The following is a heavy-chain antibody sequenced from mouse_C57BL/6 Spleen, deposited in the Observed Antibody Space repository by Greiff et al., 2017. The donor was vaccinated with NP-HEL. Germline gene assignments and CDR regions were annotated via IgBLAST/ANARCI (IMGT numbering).Heavy chain of an antibody. CDR3: ARSTMIIDYAMDY. CDR1: GYSITSGYY. Sequence: VQLKESGPGLVKPSQSLSLTCSVTGYSITSGYYWNWIRQFPGNKLEWMGYISYDGSNNYNPSLKNRISLTRDTSKNQFFLKLNSVTTEDTATDYSARSTMIIDYAMDYWGQGTSVTVSS. D-gene: IGHD2-4*01. V-gene: IGHV3-6*01. CDR2: ISYDGSN. J-gene: IGHJ4*01.